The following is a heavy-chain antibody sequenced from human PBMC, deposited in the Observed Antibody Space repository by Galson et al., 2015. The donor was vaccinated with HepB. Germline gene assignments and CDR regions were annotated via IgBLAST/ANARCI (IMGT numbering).Heavy chain of an antibody. CDR2: ISYDGSNK. V-gene: IGHV3-30-3*01. CDR3: ARDTGPTYYFDY. D-gene: IGHD3-10*01. J-gene: IGHJ4*02. Sequence: SLRLSCAASGFTFSSYAMHWVRQAPGKGLEWVAVISYDGSNKYYADSVKGRFTISRDNSKNTLYLQMNSLRAEDTAVYYCARDTGPTYYFDYWGQGTLVTVSS. CDR1: GFTFSSYA.